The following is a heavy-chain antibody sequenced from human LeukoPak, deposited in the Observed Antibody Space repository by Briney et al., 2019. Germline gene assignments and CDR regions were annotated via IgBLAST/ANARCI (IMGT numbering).Heavy chain of an antibody. D-gene: IGHD6-13*01. V-gene: IGHV3-23*01. J-gene: IGHJ3*02. Sequence: GGSLRLSCAASGFTFSSYWMSWVRQARGKGLEWVSDISGSGGSTYYADSVKGRFTISRDNAKNTLYLQMNSLRAEDTAVYYCAKDKTGPGSRAASNAFDIWGQGTMVIVSS. CDR2: ISGSGGST. CDR1: GFTFSSYW. CDR3: AKDKTGPGSRAASNAFDI.